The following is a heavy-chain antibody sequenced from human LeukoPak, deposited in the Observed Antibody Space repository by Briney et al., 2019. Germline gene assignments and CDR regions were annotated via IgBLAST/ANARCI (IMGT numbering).Heavy chain of an antibody. CDR1: GFTFSSYW. V-gene: IGHV3-7*01. D-gene: IGHD5-24*01. Sequence: PGGSLRLSCAASGFTFSSYWMSWVRQAPGKGLEWVANIKQDGSEKYYVDSVKGRFTISRDNAKKSLYLQMNSLRAEDTAVYYCARDRVGDGYNYFDYWGQGTLVTVSS. J-gene: IGHJ4*02. CDR2: IKQDGSEK. CDR3: ARDRVGDGYNYFDY.